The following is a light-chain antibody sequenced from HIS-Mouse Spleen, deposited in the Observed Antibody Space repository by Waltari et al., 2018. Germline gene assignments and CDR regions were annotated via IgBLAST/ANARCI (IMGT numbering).Light chain of an antibody. V-gene: IGLV2-8*01. J-gene: IGLJ2*01. CDR2: EVS. CDR3: SSYAGSNNLV. Sequence: QSALTQPPSASGSPGQSVTISCTGTSSDVGGFNHVPRYQQHPGKAPKLMIYEVSKRPSGVPDRFSGSKSGNTASLTVSGLQAEDEADYYCSSYAGSNNLVFGGGTKLTVL. CDR1: SSDVGGFNH.